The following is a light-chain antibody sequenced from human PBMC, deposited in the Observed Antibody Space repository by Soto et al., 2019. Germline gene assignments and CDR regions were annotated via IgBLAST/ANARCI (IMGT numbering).Light chain of an antibody. CDR3: QQLNAYPLT. V-gene: IGKV1-39*01. Sequence: DIQMTQSPSSLSASVGDEVTITCRASQSISSYLNWYQQKPGRAPKLLIYGASTLQSGVPARFSGSGSGTDFTLTISNLQPEDFATYYCQQLNAYPLTFGQGTRLEIK. CDR2: GAS. CDR1: QSISSY. J-gene: IGKJ5*01.